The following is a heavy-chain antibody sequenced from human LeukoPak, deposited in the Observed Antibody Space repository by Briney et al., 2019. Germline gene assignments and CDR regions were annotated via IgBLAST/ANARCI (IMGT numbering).Heavy chain of an antibody. CDR3: ARNEVVLDGAFDI. CDR1: GGSISSYY. CDR2: IYYSGST. D-gene: IGHD2/OR15-2a*01. Sequence: KTSETLSLTCTVSGGSISSYYWGWIRQPPGKGLVWIGYIYYSGSTNYNPSLKSRVTISVDTSKNQFSLKLSSVTAADTAVYYCARNEVVLDGAFDIWGQGTMVTVSS. V-gene: IGHV4-59*01. J-gene: IGHJ3*02.